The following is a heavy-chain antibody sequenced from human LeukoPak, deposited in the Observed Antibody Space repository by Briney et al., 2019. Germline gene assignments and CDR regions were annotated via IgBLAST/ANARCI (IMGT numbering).Heavy chain of an antibody. CDR2: ISSTSTDI. Sequence: GGSLRLSCTASGFIFSNHGMNWVRQAPGKGLEWISYISSTSTDIYHVDSVKGRFTISRDNAKNSVYLQMNSLRAEDTAIYYCARRGPYFDYWGQGILVTVSS. CDR1: GFIFSNHG. J-gene: IGHJ4*02. D-gene: IGHD3-10*01. CDR3: ARRGPYFDY. V-gene: IGHV3-21*05.